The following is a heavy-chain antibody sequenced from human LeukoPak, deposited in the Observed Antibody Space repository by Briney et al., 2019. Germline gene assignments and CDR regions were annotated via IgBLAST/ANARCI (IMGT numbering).Heavy chain of an antibody. CDR2: IYHSGST. CDR1: GFSIGSGYY. J-gene: IGHJ1*01. Sequence: PSETLSLTCAVSGFSIGSGYYWGWIRQPPGKGLGWIGNIYHSGSTDYNPSLMGRVTISIDTSNNQFSLKLSSVTAADTAVYYCATTSGSYSHFHHWGQGTVVTVSS. D-gene: IGHD1-26*01. V-gene: IGHV4-38-2*01. CDR3: ATTSGSYSHFHH.